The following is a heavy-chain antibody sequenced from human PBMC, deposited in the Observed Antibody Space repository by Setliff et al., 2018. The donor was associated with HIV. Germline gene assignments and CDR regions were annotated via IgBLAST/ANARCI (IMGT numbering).Heavy chain of an antibody. V-gene: IGHV1-18*01. CDR3: ARGYSAAGTLYYYGMDV. CDR1: GYTFTSYG. CDR2: ISAYNGNT. Sequence: RASVKVSCKASGYTFTSYGIGWVRQAPGQGLEWMGWISAYNGNTNYAQKLQGRVTMTTDTSTSKAYMELRSLISDDTAVYYCARGYSAAGTLYYYGMDVWGQGTTVTVSS. D-gene: IGHD6-13*01. J-gene: IGHJ6*02.